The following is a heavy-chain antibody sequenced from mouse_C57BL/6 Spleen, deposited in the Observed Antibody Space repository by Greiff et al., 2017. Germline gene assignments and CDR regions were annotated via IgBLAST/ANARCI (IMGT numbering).Heavy chain of an antibody. CDR2: IDPSDSET. V-gene: IGHV1-52*01. D-gene: IGHD3-2*02. J-gene: IGHJ3*01. Sequence: VQLQQPGAELVRPGSSVKLSCKASGYTFTSYWMHWVKQRPIQGLEWIGNIDPSDSETHYNQKFKDKATLTVDKSSSTAYMQLSSLTSGDSAVYYCARSENSSPQLRPWFAYWGQGTLVTVSA. CDR1: GYTFTSYW. CDR3: ARSENSSPQLRPWFAY.